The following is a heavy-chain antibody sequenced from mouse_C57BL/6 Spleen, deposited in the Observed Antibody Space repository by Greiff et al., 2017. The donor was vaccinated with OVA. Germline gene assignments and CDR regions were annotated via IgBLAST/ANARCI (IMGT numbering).Heavy chain of an antibody. CDR1: GYSFTDYN. D-gene: IGHD1-1*01. CDR2: INPNYGTT. CDR3: ARNYYGSSLHYYAMDY. Sequence: EVKLMESGPELVKPGASVKISCKASGYSFTDYNMNWVKQSNGKSLEWIGVINPNYGTTSYNQKFKGKATLTVDQSSSTAYMQLNSLTSEDSAVYYCARNYYGSSLHYYAMDYWGQGTSVTVSS. V-gene: IGHV1-39*01. J-gene: IGHJ4*01.